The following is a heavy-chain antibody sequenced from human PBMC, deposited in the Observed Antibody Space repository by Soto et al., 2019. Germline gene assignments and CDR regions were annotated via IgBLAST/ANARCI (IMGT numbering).Heavy chain of an antibody. Sequence: APVKVSCKASGYTFTSYSMHWVRQAPGQRLEWMGWINAGNGNTKYSQKFQGRVTITRDTSASTAYMELSSLRSEDTAVYYCARVDGSRWSFDYWGQGTLVTVSS. CDR1: GYTFTSYS. J-gene: IGHJ4*02. D-gene: IGHD6-13*01. CDR2: INAGNGNT. CDR3: ARVDGSRWSFDY. V-gene: IGHV1-3*01.